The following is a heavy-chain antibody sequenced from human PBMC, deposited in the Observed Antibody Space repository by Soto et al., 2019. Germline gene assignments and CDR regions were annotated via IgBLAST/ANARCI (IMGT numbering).Heavy chain of an antibody. J-gene: IGHJ3*02. CDR2: INQRGSN. CDR1: GGSFSGYY. V-gene: IGHV4-34*01. Sequence: QVQLQQWGAGLLKPSETLSLTCAVYGGSFSGYYWTWIRQPPGKGLERIGEINQRGSNNYNPSLMSRVTISIDQTNHQLSPKHSSVTAADTAVYYCGRRPLITNWNDESYAFDIWGQGRIVTVAS. D-gene: IGHD1-1*01. CDR3: GRRPLITNWNDESYAFDI.